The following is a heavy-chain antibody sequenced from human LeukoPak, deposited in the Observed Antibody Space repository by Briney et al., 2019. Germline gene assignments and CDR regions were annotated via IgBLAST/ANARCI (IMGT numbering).Heavy chain of an antibody. J-gene: IGHJ4*02. CDR3: AKDSDYDILTGYTD. D-gene: IGHD3-9*01. Sequence: PGGSLRLSCAASGFTFDDYAMHWVRQAPGKGLEWVSGISWNSGSIGYADSVKGRFTTSRDNAKNSLYLQMNSLRAEDTALYYCAKDSDYDILTGYTDWGQGTLVTVSS. V-gene: IGHV3-9*01. CDR1: GFTFDDYA. CDR2: ISWNSGSI.